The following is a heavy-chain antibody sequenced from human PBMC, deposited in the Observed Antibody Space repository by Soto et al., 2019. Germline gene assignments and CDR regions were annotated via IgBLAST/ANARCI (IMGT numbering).Heavy chain of an antibody. CDR2: ISGSGGST. D-gene: IGHD3-22*01. V-gene: IGHV3-23*01. CDR3: AKDPISNYYDSSGYYYVGYYFDY. Sequence: GGSLRHSCAASGFTFSSYAMSWVRQAPGKGLEWVSAISGSGGSTYYADSVKGRFTISRDNSKNTLYPQMNSLRAEDTAVYYCAKDPISNYYDSSGYYYVGYYFDYWGQAPLVTVSS. CDR1: GFTFSSYA. J-gene: IGHJ4*02.